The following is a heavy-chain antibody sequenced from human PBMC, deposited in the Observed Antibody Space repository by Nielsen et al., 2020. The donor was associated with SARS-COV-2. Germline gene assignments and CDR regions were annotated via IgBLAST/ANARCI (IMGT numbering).Heavy chain of an antibody. J-gene: IGHJ4*02. D-gene: IGHD2-15*01. CDR3: ARRALGYCSGGSCYSAFDY. V-gene: IGHV4-61*05. CDR1: GGSISSSSYY. CDR2: IYYSGST. Sequence: SETLSLTCTVSGGSISSSSYYWGWIRQPPGKGPEWIGYIYYSGSTNYNPSLKSRVTISVDTSKNQFSLKLSSVTAADTAVYYCARRALGYCSGGSCYSAFDYWGQGTLVTVSS.